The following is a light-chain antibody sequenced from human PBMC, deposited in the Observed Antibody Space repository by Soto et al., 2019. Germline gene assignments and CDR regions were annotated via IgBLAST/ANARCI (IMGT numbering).Light chain of an antibody. Sequence: IQMTQSPSTLSASLGDTVTITCRASESVSGWLVWYQQKPGEAPKLLIYDASVLPRGVPSRFSGSGSGTKFTLTIVSLQPDDFATYYCQQYETFSGTFGPGTKVDI. J-gene: IGKJ1*01. CDR3: QQYETFSGT. V-gene: IGKV1-5*01. CDR2: DAS. CDR1: ESVSGW.